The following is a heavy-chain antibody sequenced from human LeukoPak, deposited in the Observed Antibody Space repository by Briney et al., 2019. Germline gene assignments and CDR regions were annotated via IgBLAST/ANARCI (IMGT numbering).Heavy chain of an antibody. V-gene: IGHV4-4*07. CDR2: IYTSGSP. CDR1: GFTFSNYA. Sequence: GTLRLSCAASGFTFSNYAMSWVRQPAGKGLEWIGHIYTSGSPNYNPSLKSRVTMSVDTSKNQFSLKLSSVTAADTAVYYCARQNYDSSTYSLPDYYLDVWGKGTTVTISS. J-gene: IGHJ6*03. D-gene: IGHD3-22*01. CDR3: ARQNYDSSTYSLPDYYLDV.